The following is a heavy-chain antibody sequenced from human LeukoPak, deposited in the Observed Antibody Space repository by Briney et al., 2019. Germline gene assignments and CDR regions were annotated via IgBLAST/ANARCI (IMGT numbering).Heavy chain of an antibody. Sequence: GGSLRLSCVASGFILSSYSMNWVRQAPGKGLEWVSYIRSSSSTIYYADSVKGRFSISRDDSKNTFYLQMINLRAEDTAVYYCAKDGAWLRFDDWGQGILVTVSS. CDR1: GFILSSYS. CDR3: AKDGAWLRFDD. CDR2: IRSSSSTI. D-gene: IGHD5-12*01. J-gene: IGHJ4*02. V-gene: IGHV3-48*01.